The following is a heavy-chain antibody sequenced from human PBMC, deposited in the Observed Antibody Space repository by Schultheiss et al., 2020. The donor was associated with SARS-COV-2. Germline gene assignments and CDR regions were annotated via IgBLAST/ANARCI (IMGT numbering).Heavy chain of an antibody. V-gene: IGHV3-20*04. Sequence: GGSLRLSCAASGFTFSNYAMSWVRQTPGKGLEWVSGISRNSGSVEFGDSVKGRFTISRDNAKNSLYLQMNSLRAADTAVYYCARFIPGEKYGVDVWGQGTTVTVSS. CDR2: ISRNSGSV. D-gene: IGHD3-10*01. J-gene: IGHJ6*02. CDR3: ARFIPGEKYGVDV. CDR1: GFTFSNYA.